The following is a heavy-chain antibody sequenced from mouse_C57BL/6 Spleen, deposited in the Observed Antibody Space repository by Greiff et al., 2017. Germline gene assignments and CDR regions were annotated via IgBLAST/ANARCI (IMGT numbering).Heavy chain of an antibody. D-gene: IGHD1-1*01. CDR2: IDPSDSYT. V-gene: IGHV1-50*01. CDR1: GYTFTSYW. Sequence: QVQLQQPGAELVKPGASVKLSCKASGYTFTSYWMQWVKQRPGQGLEWIGEIDPSDSYTNYNQKFKGKATLTVDTSSSTAYMQLSSLTSEDSAVYYCARSSPITTVVADYWGQGTTLTVSS. CDR3: ARSSPITTVVADY. J-gene: IGHJ2*01.